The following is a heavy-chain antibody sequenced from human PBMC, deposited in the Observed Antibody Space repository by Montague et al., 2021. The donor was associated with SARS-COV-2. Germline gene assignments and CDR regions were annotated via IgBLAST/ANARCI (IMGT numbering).Heavy chain of an antibody. CDR1: GFTFNNYW. Sequence: SLRLSCAASGFTFNNYWMHWVRQVPRKGLLWVSRINRDGSSTTYADSVKGRFTISRDNAKNTLYLQVNSLRDDDTAVYYYAREAYNSGDFDFWGQGTLVTVPS. CDR2: INRDGSST. J-gene: IGHJ4*02. D-gene: IGHD6-19*01. CDR3: AREAYNSGDFDF. V-gene: IGHV3-74*01.